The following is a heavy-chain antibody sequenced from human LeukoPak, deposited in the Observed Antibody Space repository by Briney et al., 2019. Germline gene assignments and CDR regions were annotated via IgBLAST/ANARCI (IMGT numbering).Heavy chain of an antibody. CDR1: GFTFSSYA. CDR3: AKDKYAGGPFDY. Sequence: GGSLRLSCVVSGFTFSSYAMTWVRQAPGKGLEWVSAISGSGGSTYYADSVKGRFTISRDNSKDTLYVQMNSLRAEDTAVYYCAKDKYAGGPFDYWGQGTWSPSR. J-gene: IGHJ4*02. V-gene: IGHV3-23*01. CDR2: ISGSGGST. D-gene: IGHD2-2*01.